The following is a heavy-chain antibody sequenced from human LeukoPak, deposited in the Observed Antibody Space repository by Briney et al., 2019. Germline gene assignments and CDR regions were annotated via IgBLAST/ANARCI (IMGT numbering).Heavy chain of an antibody. Sequence: SETLSLTCTVSSGSISSNNYYWGWIRQPPGKGLEWIGSIYNSDSTYYNPSLKSRVTISVDTSKNQFSLKLSSVTAADTAVYYCARTLSSSCYYMDVWGKGTTVTVSS. V-gene: IGHV4-39*01. CDR2: IYNSDST. J-gene: IGHJ6*03. D-gene: IGHD6-6*01. CDR3: ARTLSSSCYYMDV. CDR1: SGSISSNNYY.